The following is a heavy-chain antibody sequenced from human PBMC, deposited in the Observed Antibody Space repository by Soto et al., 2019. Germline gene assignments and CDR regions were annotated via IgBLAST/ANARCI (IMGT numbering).Heavy chain of an antibody. D-gene: IGHD6-6*01. CDR3: AKETEYSSSSVSFFFDY. Sequence: GGSLRLSCAASGFTFSSYGMHWVRQAPGKGLEWVAVISYDGSNKYYADSVKGRFTISRDNSKNTLYLQMNSLRAEDTAVYYCAKETEYSSSSVSFFFDYWGQGTLVTVSS. J-gene: IGHJ4*02. V-gene: IGHV3-30*18. CDR2: ISYDGSNK. CDR1: GFTFSSYG.